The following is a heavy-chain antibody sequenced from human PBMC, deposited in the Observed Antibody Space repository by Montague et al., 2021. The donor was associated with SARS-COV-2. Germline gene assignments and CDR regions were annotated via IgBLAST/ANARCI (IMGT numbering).Heavy chain of an antibody. CDR3: ARGGTYHYGMDV. CDR1: DGSISSPNW. D-gene: IGHD3-16*01. CDR2: IYYTGNT. Sequence: SETLSLTCAVSDGSISSPNWWNWVRQPPGKGLEWIGEIYYTGNTNYNPSLKSRVTIFIDKTKNHFSLQLSSVTAAETAVYYCARGGTYHYGMDVWGQGTTVAVSS. J-gene: IGHJ6*02. V-gene: IGHV4-4*02.